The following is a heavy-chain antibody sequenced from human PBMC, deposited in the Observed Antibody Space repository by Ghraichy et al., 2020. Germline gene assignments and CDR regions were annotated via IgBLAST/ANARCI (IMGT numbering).Heavy chain of an antibody. V-gene: IGHV4-59*08. Sequence: SETLSLTCTVSGGSISSYYWSWIRQPPGKGLEWIGYIYYSGSTNYNPSLKSRVTISVDTSKNQFSLKLSSVTAADTAVYYCASHSDLYYYYMDVWGKGTTVTVSS. CDR2: IYYSGST. D-gene: IGHD3-10*01. J-gene: IGHJ6*03. CDR1: GGSISSYY. CDR3: ASHSDLYYYYMDV.